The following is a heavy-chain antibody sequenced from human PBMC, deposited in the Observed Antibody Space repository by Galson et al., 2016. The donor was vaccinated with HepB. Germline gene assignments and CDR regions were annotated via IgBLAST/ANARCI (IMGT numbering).Heavy chain of an antibody. CDR1: GFSLTTSGMC. CDR2: IDWDDDK. CDR3: ARTPIRQMATLLLGNYYNYALDV. Sequence: PALVKPTQTLTLTCTFSGFSLTTSGMCVTWIRQPPGKALEWLARIDWDDDKYYSTSLKTRLTISKDTSKNQVVLTMTNMDPVDTATYYYARTPIRQMATLLLGNYYNYALDVWGQGTTVTVSS. V-gene: IGHV2-70*11. J-gene: IGHJ6*02. D-gene: IGHD5-24*01.